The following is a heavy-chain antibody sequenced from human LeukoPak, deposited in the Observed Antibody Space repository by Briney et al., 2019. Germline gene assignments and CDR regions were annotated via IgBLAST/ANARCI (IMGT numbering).Heavy chain of an antibody. J-gene: IGHJ4*02. V-gene: IGHV1-46*01. CDR1: GYTFTSYY. D-gene: IGHD2-2*01. Sequence: GASVKVSCKASGYTFTSYYMHWVRQAPGQGLEWMGIINPSGGSTSYAQKFQGRATMPRDTSTSTVYMELSSLRSEDTAVYYCARGAHIVVVPAAIDYWGQGALVTVSS. CDR2: INPSGGST. CDR3: ARGAHIVVVPAAIDY.